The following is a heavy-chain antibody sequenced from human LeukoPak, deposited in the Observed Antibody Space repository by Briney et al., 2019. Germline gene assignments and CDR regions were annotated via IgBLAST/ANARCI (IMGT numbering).Heavy chain of an antibody. CDR2: ISYDGSNK. V-gene: IGHV3-30*03. CDR3: ATSTAALN. D-gene: IGHD2-2*01. Sequence: GGSLRLSCAASGFTFSSYGMDWVRHAPGNGLEWGAVISYDGSNKYYADSVKGRFTISRDNSKNALYLQMNSLRAEDTAVYYCATSTAALNWGQGTLVTVSS. CDR1: GFTFSSYG. J-gene: IGHJ4*02.